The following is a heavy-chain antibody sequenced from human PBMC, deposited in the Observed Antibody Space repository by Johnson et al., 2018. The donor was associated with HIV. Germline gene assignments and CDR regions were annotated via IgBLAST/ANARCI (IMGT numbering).Heavy chain of an antibody. CDR2: ITRKTVGGTK. V-gene: IGHV3-15*01. J-gene: IGHJ3*02. Sequence: VPLVESGGGLVQPGRSLKLSCAASGFTFDDYAMHWVRQAPGKGLEWVGRITRKTVGGTKDSAAPVTGRFTISIDNSKNTLYLQMNSLRAEDTAVYYCARDHRAYCGGDCYSDAFDIWGQGTMVTVSS. CDR1: GFTFDDYA. CDR3: ARDHRAYCGGDCYSDAFDI. D-gene: IGHD2-21*02.